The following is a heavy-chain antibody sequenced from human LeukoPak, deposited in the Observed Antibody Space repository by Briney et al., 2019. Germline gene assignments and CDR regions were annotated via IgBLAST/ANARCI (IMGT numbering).Heavy chain of an antibody. CDR2: LSAYKGHT. V-gene: IGHV1-18*01. CDR1: GHTLISYG. CDR3: ARGRRSPLAYCGGDCYSGGIDY. J-gene: IGHJ4*02. D-gene: IGHD2-21*02. Sequence: ASVKVSCKVSGHTLISYGISGVTQAPGQGLEWMGWLSAYKGHTNYAQKFQGRVTMTRDTSTSTVYMELSSLRSEDTAVYYCARGRRSPLAYCGGDCYSGGIDYWGQGTLVTVSS.